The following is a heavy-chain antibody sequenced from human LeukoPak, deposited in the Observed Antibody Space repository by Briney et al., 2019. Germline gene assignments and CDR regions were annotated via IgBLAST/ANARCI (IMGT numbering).Heavy chain of an antibody. J-gene: IGHJ5*02. Sequence: SETLSLTCTVSGGSINSSSYHWGWIRQPPGKGLEWIGSIYYSGTTYYNPSLKSRVTISVDTSKNQFSLKLSSVTAADTAVYYCAGQGESGYYRPWGQGTLVTVSS. V-gene: IGHV4-39*01. CDR3: AGQGESGYYRP. CDR2: IYYSGTT. CDR1: GGSINSSSYH. D-gene: IGHD3-3*01.